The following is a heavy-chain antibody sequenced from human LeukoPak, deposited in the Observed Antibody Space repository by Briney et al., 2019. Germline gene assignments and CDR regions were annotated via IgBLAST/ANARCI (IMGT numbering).Heavy chain of an antibody. J-gene: IGHJ4*02. CDR1: GFTLSDYW. Sequence: GGSLRLSCAASGFTLSDYWMHWVRQVPGEGPVWVSRINGDGRSTTYADSVKGRFTISRDNAKNTIFLQMTSLRDEDTAVYYCTRGGLTGQMAAFNYWGQGALVTVSS. CDR2: INGDGRST. D-gene: IGHD1-20*01. V-gene: IGHV3-74*01. CDR3: TRGGLTGQMAAFNY.